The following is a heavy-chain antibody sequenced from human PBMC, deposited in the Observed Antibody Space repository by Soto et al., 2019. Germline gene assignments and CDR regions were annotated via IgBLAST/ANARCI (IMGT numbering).Heavy chain of an antibody. D-gene: IGHD6-19*01. Sequence: GGSLRLSCAASGFLISANAMSWVRQAPGGGLEWVAVISYDGRNKYYADAVKGRFTISRDNSKNTLYLQMSSLRAEDTAVYYCVKDGSSGWPYFYDMVVWGPGTTLTVSS. CDR1: GFLISANA. CDR2: ISYDGRNK. CDR3: VKDGSSGWPYFYDMVV. J-gene: IGHJ6*02. V-gene: IGHV3-30*18.